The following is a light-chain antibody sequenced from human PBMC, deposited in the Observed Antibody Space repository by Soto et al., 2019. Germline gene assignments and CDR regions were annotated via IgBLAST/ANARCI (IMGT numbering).Light chain of an antibody. CDR1: QSVGKY. Sequence: VLTQSPATLSLSPGERATRSCRASQSVGKYLVWYQQKPGQAPRLLIYDASNRATGIPARFSGSGSGTDFTLTISSLEPEDFAVYYCQQRGNRPPWTFGQGTKVDIK. CDR3: QQRGNRPPWT. J-gene: IGKJ1*01. V-gene: IGKV3-11*01. CDR2: DAS.